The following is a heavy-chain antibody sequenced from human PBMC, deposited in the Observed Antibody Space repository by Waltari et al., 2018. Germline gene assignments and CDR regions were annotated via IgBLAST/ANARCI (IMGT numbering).Heavy chain of an antibody. CDR1: GFTFSDNW. Sequence: EVKLVESGGGLVQPGGSLILSCAASGFTFSDNWMHWVRQAPGKGLVWVSGMNRDATIKDDADSVKGRFTISRDNAENTLYLQMNSLRIEDTAIYYCVRGSSGWYGTDFWGQGTLVTVSS. CDR3: VRGSSGWYGTDF. V-gene: IGHV3-74*01. D-gene: IGHD6-19*01. J-gene: IGHJ4*02. CDR2: MNRDATIK.